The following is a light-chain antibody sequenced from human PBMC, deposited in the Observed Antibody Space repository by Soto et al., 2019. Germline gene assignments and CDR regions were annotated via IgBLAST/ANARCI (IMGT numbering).Light chain of an antibody. CDR3: QQRSAWPS. CDR2: DAS. V-gene: IGKV3-11*01. J-gene: IGKJ2*01. Sequence: EVVLTQSPATLSLSPGDRATLSCRASQSVGNYLAWYQHKLGQAPRLLIYDASNRATGIPARFSGSGSGTDFTLTISSLEPEDFAVYYCQQRSAWPSFGQGTKLEIK. CDR1: QSVGNY.